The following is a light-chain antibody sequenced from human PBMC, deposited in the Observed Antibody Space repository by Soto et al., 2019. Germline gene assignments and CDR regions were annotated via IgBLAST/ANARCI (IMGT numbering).Light chain of an antibody. CDR2: DAS. Sequence: DIQMTQSPSTLSASVGDRVTITCRASQSISNWLAWYQQKPGKAPKLLIYDAYSLYDASSLENGVPSRFSGSGSESDFTLTISSLQPDDFATYYCQQYMTYATFGQGTKV. J-gene: IGKJ1*01. CDR1: QSISNW. CDR3: QQYMTYAT. V-gene: IGKV1-5*01.